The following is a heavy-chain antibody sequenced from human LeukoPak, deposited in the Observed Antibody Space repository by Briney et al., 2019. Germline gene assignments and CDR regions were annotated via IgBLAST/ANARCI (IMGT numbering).Heavy chain of an antibody. Sequence: PGGSLRLXCAASGLIFSSYGMHWVRQAPGEGLEWVAYIRHDESKTFYADSVKGRFTISRDNSKNTLYLQMHSLRAEDTALYYCAKPVIPSAYQGTYYMDVWGKGTTVTVSS. CDR2: IRHDESKT. CDR1: GLIFSSYG. CDR3: AKPVIPSAYQGTYYMDV. D-gene: IGHD3-16*01. V-gene: IGHV3-30*02. J-gene: IGHJ6*03.